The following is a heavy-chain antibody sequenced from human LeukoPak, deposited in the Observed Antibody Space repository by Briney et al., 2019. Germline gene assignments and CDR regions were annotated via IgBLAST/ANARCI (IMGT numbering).Heavy chain of an antibody. CDR3: ARQSLTQFDP. V-gene: IGHV1-18*01. J-gene: IGHJ5*02. CDR2: ISAYNGNT. CDR1: GYSFTSYG. Sequence: ASVKVSCKASGYSFTSYGISWVRQAPGQGLERMGWISAYNGNTNYAQKFQGRVIMTTDTSTSTAYMELRSLRSDDTAIYYCARQSLTQFDPWGQGTLVTVSS.